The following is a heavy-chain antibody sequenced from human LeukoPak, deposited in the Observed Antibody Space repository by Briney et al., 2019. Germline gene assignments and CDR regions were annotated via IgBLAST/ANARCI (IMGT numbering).Heavy chain of an antibody. V-gene: IGHV3-48*02. CDR2: IRTTAEGAKYA. CDR3: AKDQRYAFDY. CDR1: GFSFTDYP. Sequence: GGSLRLSCATSGFSFTDYPMNWVRQAPGKGLEWISNIRTTAEGAKYAYYADSVKGRVTISRDDGKNTLYLHMNSLRDDDTAVYYGAKDQRYAFDYWGQGILVTVSS. D-gene: IGHD3-9*01. J-gene: IGHJ4*02.